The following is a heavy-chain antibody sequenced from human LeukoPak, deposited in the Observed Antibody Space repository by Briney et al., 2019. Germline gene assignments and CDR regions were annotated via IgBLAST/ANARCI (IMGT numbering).Heavy chain of an antibody. CDR1: GGSFSGYY. D-gene: IGHD6-19*01. CDR3: ARDEDLGSGWYFSFDY. CDR2: IYTSGST. V-gene: IGHV4-4*07. J-gene: IGHJ4*02. Sequence: SETLSLTCAVYGGSFSGYYWSWIRQPAGKGLEWIGRIYTSGSTNYNPSLKSRVTISVDTSKNQFSLKLSSVTAADTAVYYCARDEDLGSGWYFSFDYWGQGTLVTVSS.